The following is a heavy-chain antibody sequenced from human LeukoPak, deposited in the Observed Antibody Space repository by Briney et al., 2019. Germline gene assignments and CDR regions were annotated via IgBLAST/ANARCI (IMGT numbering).Heavy chain of an antibody. CDR3: ARADYYDSSGYYHY. Sequence: GGSLRLSCAASGFTFSSYGMHWVRQAPGKGLEWVAVIWYDGSNKYYADSVKGRFTISRDNSKNTLYLQMSSLRAEDTAVYYCARADYYDSSGYYHYWGQGTLVTVSS. CDR1: GFTFSSYG. V-gene: IGHV3-33*01. D-gene: IGHD3-22*01. J-gene: IGHJ4*02. CDR2: IWYDGSNK.